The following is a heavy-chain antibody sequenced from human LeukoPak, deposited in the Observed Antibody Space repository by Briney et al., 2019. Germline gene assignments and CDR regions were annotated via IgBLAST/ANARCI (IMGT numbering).Heavy chain of an antibody. CDR2: IYYSGST. J-gene: IGHJ3*02. Sequence: SETLSLTCAVSGGSISSGGYSWSWIRQPPGKGLEWIGYIYYSGSTNYNPSLKSRVTISVDTSKNQFSLKLSSVTAADTAVYYCARERGLLWFGESHAAPGDAFDIWGQGTMVTVSS. CDR3: ARERGLLWFGESHAAPGDAFDI. D-gene: IGHD3-10*01. V-gene: IGHV4-61*08. CDR1: GGSISSGGYS.